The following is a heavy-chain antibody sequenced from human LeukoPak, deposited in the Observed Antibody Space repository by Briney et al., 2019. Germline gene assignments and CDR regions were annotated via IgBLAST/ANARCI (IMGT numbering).Heavy chain of an antibody. CDR3: ARAPPRFDSSGYYPDY. CDR2: ISTSSNYI. J-gene: IGHJ4*02. CDR1: GFTFSSYD. D-gene: IGHD3-22*01. Sequence: EGSLRLSCAASGFTFSSYDMHWVRQAPGKGLEWVSSISTSSNYIYYADSVKGRFTISRDNAKNSLYLQMISLRVEDTAVYYCARAPPRFDSSGYYPDYWGQGTLLTVSS. V-gene: IGHV3-21*01.